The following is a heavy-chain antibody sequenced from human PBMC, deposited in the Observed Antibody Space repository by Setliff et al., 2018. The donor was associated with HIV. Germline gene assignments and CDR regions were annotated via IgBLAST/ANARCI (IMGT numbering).Heavy chain of an antibody. CDR3: ARRIDNSGSFPDKNWFDT. D-gene: IGHD3-10*01. V-gene: IGHV4-4*09. Sequence: PSETLSLTCTVSGGSISSYCWNWIRQPPGGGLEWIGFILTSGSTKYNPSLQSRVTMSIDTSKNQFSLKLTSVTAADTAVYYCARRIDNSGSFPDKNWFDTWGRGSLVTVSS. J-gene: IGHJ5*02. CDR2: ILTSGST. CDR1: GGSISSYC.